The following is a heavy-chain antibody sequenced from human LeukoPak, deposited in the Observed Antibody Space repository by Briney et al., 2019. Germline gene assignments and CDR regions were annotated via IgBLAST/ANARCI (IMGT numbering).Heavy chain of an antibody. D-gene: IGHD3-10*01. Sequence: ASVKVSCKASGYTFTGYYMHWVRQAPGQGLEWMGWINPNSGGTNYAQKFQGRVTMTRDTSISTAYMELSRPRSDDTAVYYCARERGLWFGGLEVDYWGQGTLVTVSS. J-gene: IGHJ4*02. CDR2: INPNSGGT. CDR3: ARERGLWFGGLEVDY. CDR1: GYTFTGYY. V-gene: IGHV1-2*02.